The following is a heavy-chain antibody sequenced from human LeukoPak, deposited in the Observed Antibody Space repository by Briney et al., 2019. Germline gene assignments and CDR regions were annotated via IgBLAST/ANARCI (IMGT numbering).Heavy chain of an antibody. CDR3: ARDWPSFDY. V-gene: IGHV3-53*01. CDR1: GFTFSSYA. Sequence: PGGSPRLSCAASGFTFSSYAMSWVRQAPGKGLEWVSVIYSGGSTYYADSVKGRFTISRDNSKNTLYLQMNSLRAEDTAVYYCARDWPSFDYWGQGTLVTVSS. CDR2: IYSGGST. J-gene: IGHJ4*02.